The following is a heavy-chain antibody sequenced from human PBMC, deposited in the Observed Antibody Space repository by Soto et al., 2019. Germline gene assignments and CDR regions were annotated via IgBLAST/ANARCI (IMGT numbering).Heavy chain of an antibody. CDR3: ARPHTVREVIGGMDV. V-gene: IGHV5-51*01. CDR2: IYPVDSET. Sequence: PGESLKISCKGSVNIFGNSWIAWVRQMPGKGLEWMGIIYPVDSETRYSPSFQGQVTFSADKSINTAYLEWNSLKASDTAIYYCARPHTVREVIGGMDVWGQGTTVTVSS. J-gene: IGHJ6*02. CDR1: VNIFGNSW. D-gene: IGHD3-10*01.